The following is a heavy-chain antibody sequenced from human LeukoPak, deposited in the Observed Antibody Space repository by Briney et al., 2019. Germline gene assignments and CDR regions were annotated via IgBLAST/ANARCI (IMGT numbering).Heavy chain of an antibody. Sequence: SETLSLTCSVSSGSISSYYWSWIRQPPGKGLEWIGYIYNSGTTNYNPSLKSRVTISVDTSKNQFSLKLSSVTAADTATYYCARYFSGLDYWGQGTLVTVSS. CDR2: IYNSGTT. CDR1: SGSISSYY. J-gene: IGHJ4*02. D-gene: IGHD3-10*01. V-gene: IGHV4-59*01. CDR3: ARYFSGLDY.